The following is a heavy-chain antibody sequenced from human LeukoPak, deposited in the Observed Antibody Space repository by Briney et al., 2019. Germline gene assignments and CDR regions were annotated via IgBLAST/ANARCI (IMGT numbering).Heavy chain of an antibody. CDR1: GFTVSSNY. J-gene: IGHJ4*02. CDR3: ARDGLRYAFDY. CDR2: ISTSSSTI. D-gene: IGHD5-12*01. Sequence: PGGSLRLSCAASGFTVSSNYMSWVRQAPGKGLEWVSFISTSSSTIYYADSVRGRFTISRDNAKSSLYLQMNSLRAEDTAVYYCARDGLRYAFDYWGQGTLVTVSS. V-gene: IGHV3-48*01.